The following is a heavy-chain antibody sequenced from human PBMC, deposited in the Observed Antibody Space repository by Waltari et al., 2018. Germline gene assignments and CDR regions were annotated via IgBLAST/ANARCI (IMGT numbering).Heavy chain of an antibody. J-gene: IGHJ4*02. V-gene: IGHV3-7*01. Sequence: EVQLVESGGGLVQPGRSLRLSCAASGFTFDDYAMHWVRQAPGKGLEWVANIKQDGSEKYYVDSVKGRFTISRDNAKNSLYLQMNSLRAEDTAVYYCARPATIDYWGQGTLVTVSS. D-gene: IGHD5-12*01. CDR1: GFTFDDYA. CDR2: IKQDGSEK. CDR3: ARPATIDY.